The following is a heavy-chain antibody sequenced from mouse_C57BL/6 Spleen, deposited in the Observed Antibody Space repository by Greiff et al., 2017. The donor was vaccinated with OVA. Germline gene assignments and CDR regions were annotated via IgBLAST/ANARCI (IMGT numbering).Heavy chain of an antibody. Sequence: EVKLVESGGGLVKPGGSLKLSCAASGFTFSSYTMSWVRQTPEKRLEWVATISGGGGNTYYPDSVKGRFTISRDNAKNTLYLQMSSLRSEDTALYYCARQGGYGNFFAYWGQGTLVTVSA. D-gene: IGHD2-1*01. J-gene: IGHJ3*01. CDR1: GFTFSSYT. V-gene: IGHV5-9*01. CDR3: ARQGGYGNFFAY. CDR2: ISGGGGNT.